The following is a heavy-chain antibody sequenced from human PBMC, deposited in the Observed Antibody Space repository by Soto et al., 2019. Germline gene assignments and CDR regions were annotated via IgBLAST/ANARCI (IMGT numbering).Heavy chain of an antibody. CDR1: GYTFTTYT. V-gene: IGHV1-3*01. CDR3: ARDQGILEPSILDY. D-gene: IGHD1-1*01. Sequence: ASVQVSCKASGYTFTTYTLHWVRQAPGQNLEWLGWIHAGNGNTKYSQKFQGRVTITRDTSASTAYMELSSLRSEDTAVYYCARDQGILEPSILDYWGQGTLVTVSS. J-gene: IGHJ4*02. CDR2: IHAGNGNT.